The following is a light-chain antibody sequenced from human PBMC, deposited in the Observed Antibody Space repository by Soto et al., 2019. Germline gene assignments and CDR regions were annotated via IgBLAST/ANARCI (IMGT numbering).Light chain of an antibody. Sequence: SALTQPASVSGSPGQSITISCTGTSSDVGGYNYVSWYQQHPGKAPKLMIYDVSNRPSGVSNRFSGSKSGNTASLTISGLQAEDEADYYCSLYTSSSTVVFGGGTKLTVL. CDR3: SLYTSSSTVV. J-gene: IGLJ2*01. CDR1: SSDVGGYNY. V-gene: IGLV2-14*01. CDR2: DVS.